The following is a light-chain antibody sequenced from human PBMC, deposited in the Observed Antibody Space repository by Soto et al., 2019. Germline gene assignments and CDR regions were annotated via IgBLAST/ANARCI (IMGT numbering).Light chain of an antibody. CDR2: TDN. J-gene: IGLJ1*01. CDR1: SSNIGKNT. Sequence: QSVLAQPPSVSGTPGQRVTISCSGSSSNIGKNTVSWYQQLPGAAPKPLISTDNQRPSGVPDRFSGSKSGTSASLAISGLQSEDEADYYCAAWDNSLNVHVFGTGTKLTVL. V-gene: IGLV1-44*01. CDR3: AAWDNSLNVHV.